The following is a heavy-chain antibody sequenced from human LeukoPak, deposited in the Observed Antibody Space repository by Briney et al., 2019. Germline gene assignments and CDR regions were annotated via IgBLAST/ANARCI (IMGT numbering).Heavy chain of an antibody. CDR1: GGSISSSSYY. CDR3: ARRKNWFDP. CDR2: IYYSGST. Sequence: PSETLSLTCTVSGGSISSSSYYWGWIRQPPGKGLEWIGSIYYSGSTYYNPSLKSRVTISVDTSKNQFSLKLSSVTAADTAVYYCARRKNWFDPWGQRTLVTVSS. J-gene: IGHJ5*02. V-gene: IGHV4-39*01.